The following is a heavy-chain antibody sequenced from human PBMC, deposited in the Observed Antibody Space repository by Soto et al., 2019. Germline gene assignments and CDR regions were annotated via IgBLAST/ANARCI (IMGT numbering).Heavy chain of an antibody. J-gene: IGHJ3*02. Sequence: SVKVSCKASGGTFSSYAISWVRQAPGQGLEWMGGIIPIFGTANYAQKFQGRVTITADESTGTAYMELSSLRSEDTAVYYCARDRQATMAFDIWGQGTMVTV. CDR1: GGTFSSYA. V-gene: IGHV1-69*13. D-gene: IGHD5-12*01. CDR3: ARDRQATMAFDI. CDR2: IIPIFGTA.